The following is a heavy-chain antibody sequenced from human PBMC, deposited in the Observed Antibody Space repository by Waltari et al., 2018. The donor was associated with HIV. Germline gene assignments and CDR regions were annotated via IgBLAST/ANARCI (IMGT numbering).Heavy chain of an antibody. CDR2: IWCDGTKQ. CDR3: ARPKIETTRPDAFDV. Sequence: QVQLVESGGGVVQPGRSLRLSCAVSGFTFSIYGMHWVRQAPGKGVEWLATIWCDGTKQYYSDSVKGRFTISRDNSKNTLYLQMNSLNPEDTAMYYCARPKIETTRPDAFDVWGRGTMVTVSS. J-gene: IGHJ3*01. CDR1: GFTFSIYG. V-gene: IGHV3-33*08. D-gene: IGHD4-17*01.